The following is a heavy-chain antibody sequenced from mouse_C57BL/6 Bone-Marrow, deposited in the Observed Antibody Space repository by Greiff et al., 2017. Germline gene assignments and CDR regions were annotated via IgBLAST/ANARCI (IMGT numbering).Heavy chain of an antibody. CDR2: SYPRSGNT. D-gene: IGHD2-3*01. CDR3: ARRGWLLPFAC. CDR1: GYTFTSYG. V-gene: IGHV1-81*01. Sequence: QVQLQQSGAELARPGASVKLSCKASGYTFTSYGISWVKQRTGQGLEWIGESYPRSGNTYYNEKFKGKATLTADKSSSTAYMELRSLTSEDSAVYFCARRGWLLPFACWGQGNLVTVSA. J-gene: IGHJ3*01.